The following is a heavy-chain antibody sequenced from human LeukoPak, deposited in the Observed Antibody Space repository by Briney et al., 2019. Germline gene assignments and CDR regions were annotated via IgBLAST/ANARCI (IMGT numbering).Heavy chain of an antibody. Sequence: GRSLRLSCAASGFTFSSYGMHWVRQAPGKGLEWVAVISYDGSNKYYADSVKGRFTISRDNSKNTLYLQMNSLGAEDTAVYYCARVVAASSFWGQGTLVTVSS. CDR2: ISYDGSNK. CDR3: ARVVAASSF. D-gene: IGHD2-15*01. J-gene: IGHJ4*02. CDR1: GFTFSSYG. V-gene: IGHV3-30*03.